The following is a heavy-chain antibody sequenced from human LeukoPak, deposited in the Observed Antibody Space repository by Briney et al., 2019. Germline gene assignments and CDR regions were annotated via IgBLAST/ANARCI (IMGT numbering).Heavy chain of an antibody. J-gene: IGHJ4*02. CDR1: GASISSGDYF. CDR3: ARDSSMTGAVFDY. D-gene: IGHD3-9*01. Sequence: SETLSLTCTVSGASISSGDYFWTWIRQPPGKGLEWIGYIYYSGSTYYNPSLKSRVTISVDTSKNQFSLKLSSVTAADTAVYYCARDSSMTGAVFDYWGQGTLVTVSS. V-gene: IGHV4-31*03. CDR2: IYYSGST.